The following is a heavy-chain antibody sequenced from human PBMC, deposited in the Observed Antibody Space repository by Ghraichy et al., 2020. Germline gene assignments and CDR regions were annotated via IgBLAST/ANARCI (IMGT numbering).Heavy chain of an antibody. V-gene: IGHV1-2*02. CDR2: INPNSGGT. CDR1: GYTFTGYY. Sequence: ASVKVSCKASGYTFTGYYMHWVRQAPGQGLEWMGWINPNSGGTNYAQKFQGRVTMTRDTSISTAYMELSRLRSDDTAVYYCARTQNLGYCSSTSCYKRGRQTHYYYYYGMDVWGQGTTVTVSS. D-gene: IGHD2-2*02. J-gene: IGHJ6*02. CDR3: ARTQNLGYCSSTSCYKRGRQTHYYYYYGMDV.